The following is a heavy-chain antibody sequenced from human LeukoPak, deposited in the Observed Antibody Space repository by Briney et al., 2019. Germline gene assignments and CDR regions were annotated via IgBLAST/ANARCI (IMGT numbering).Heavy chain of an antibody. V-gene: IGHV3-21*01. CDR2: ISSSSSYI. Sequence: KPGGSLRLSCAASGFTFSSYSMNWVRQAPGKGLEWVSSISSSSSYIYYADSVKGRFTISRDNAKNSLYLQMNSLRAEDTAVYYCARDSRITIFGVVIEPGMDVWGQGTTVTVSS. D-gene: IGHD3-3*01. J-gene: IGHJ6*02. CDR3: ARDSRITIFGVVIEPGMDV. CDR1: GFTFSSYS.